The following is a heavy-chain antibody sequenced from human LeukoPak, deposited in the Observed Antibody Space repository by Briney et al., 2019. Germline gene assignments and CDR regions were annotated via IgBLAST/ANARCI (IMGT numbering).Heavy chain of an antibody. Sequence: GGPLRLSCAASGFTFDSYAMSWVRQGPGKGPQWVSLIGGSGDGTFYSDSVKGWFTISRDNSKNTLYLQMSSLRAEDTAIYYCARVAMVRGVITRAPLDCWGQGALVTVSS. CDR3: ARVAMVRGVITRAPLDC. D-gene: IGHD3-10*01. V-gene: IGHV3-23*01. J-gene: IGHJ4*02. CDR2: IGGSGDGT. CDR1: GFTFDSYA.